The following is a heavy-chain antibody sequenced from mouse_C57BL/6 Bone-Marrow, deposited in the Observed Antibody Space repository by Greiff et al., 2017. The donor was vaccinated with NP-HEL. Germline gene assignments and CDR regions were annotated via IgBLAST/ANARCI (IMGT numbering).Heavy chain of an antibody. J-gene: IGHJ3*01. CDR3: ARRGRGRGFAY. V-gene: IGHV1-59*01. D-gene: IGHD3-3*01. CDR2: IDPSDGST. CDR1: GYTFTSYW. Sequence: VQLQQPGAELVRPGTSVKLSCKASGYTFTSYWMHWVKQRPGQGLEWIGLIDPSDGSTNYNQKFKGQATLTVDTSSSTAYMQLSSLTSEDAAVYYCARRGRGRGFAYGGQGTVVTVSA.